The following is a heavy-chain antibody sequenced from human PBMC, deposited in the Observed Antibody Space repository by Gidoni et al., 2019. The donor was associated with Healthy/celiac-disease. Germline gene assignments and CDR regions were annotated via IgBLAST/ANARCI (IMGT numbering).Heavy chain of an antibody. CDR3: TTDRGILFDYYYGMDV. D-gene: IGHD2-15*01. CDR2: IKSKTDGGTT. Sequence: EVQLVESGGGLVKPGGSLRLSCAASGFTFSNAWMSWVRQAPGKGLECVGRIKSKTDGGTTDYAAPVKGRFTISRDDSKNTLYLQMNSLKTEDTAVYYCTTDRGILFDYYYGMDVWGQGTTVTVSS. J-gene: IGHJ6*02. CDR1: GFTFSNAW. V-gene: IGHV3-15*01.